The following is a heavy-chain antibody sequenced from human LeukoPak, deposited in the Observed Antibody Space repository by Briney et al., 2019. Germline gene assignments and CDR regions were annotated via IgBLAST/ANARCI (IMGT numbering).Heavy chain of an antibody. D-gene: IGHD1-26*01. CDR2: NSYSGNT. Sequence: SETLSLTCTVSGGSISSYYWSWIRQTPGKGLEWIGFNSYSGNTNYNPSLKSRVTISVDTSKNHFSLNLDSVTAADAAVYFCARVGSGSFDYWGQGTLVTVSS. J-gene: IGHJ4*02. V-gene: IGHV4-59*01. CDR3: ARVGSGSFDY. CDR1: GGSISSYY.